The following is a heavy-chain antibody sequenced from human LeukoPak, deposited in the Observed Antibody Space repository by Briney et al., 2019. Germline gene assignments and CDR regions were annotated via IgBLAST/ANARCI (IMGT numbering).Heavy chain of an antibody. J-gene: IGHJ4*02. CDR3: ARDAFYGGNQFFDY. D-gene: IGHD4-23*01. Sequence: SETLSLTCTVSGGSISSYYWSWIRQPPGKGLEWIGYIYYSGSTNYNPSLKSRVTISVDTSKNQFSLKLSSVTAAGTAVYYCARDAFYGGNQFFDYWGQGTLVTVSS. CDR1: GGSISSYY. CDR2: IYYSGST. V-gene: IGHV4-59*01.